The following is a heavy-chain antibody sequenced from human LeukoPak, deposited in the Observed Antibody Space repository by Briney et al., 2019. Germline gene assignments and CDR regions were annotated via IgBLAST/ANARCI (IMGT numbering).Heavy chain of an antibody. Sequence: ASGKVSCKVSGYTLTELSMHWVRQAPGKGLEWMGGFDPEDGETIYAQKFQGRVTMTEDTSTDTAYMELSSLRSEDTAVYYCAMYRYDSSGYYYYFHYWGQGTLVTVSS. J-gene: IGHJ4*02. CDR2: FDPEDGET. D-gene: IGHD3-22*01. V-gene: IGHV1-24*01. CDR1: GYTLTELS. CDR3: AMYRYDSSGYYYYFHY.